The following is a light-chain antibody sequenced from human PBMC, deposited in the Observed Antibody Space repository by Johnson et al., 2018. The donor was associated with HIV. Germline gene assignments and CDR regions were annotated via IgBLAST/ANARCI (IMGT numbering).Light chain of an antibody. V-gene: IGLV1-51*01. Sequence: QSVLTQPPSVSAAPGQKVTISCSGSSSNIGNNCVSWYQQLPGTAPKLLIYDNNKRPSGIPDRFSGSKSGTSATLGITGLQTGDEADYYRGTWDSSLSAYVFGTGTKVTVL. CDR1: SSNIGNNC. CDR3: GTWDSSLSAYV. J-gene: IGLJ1*01. CDR2: DNN.